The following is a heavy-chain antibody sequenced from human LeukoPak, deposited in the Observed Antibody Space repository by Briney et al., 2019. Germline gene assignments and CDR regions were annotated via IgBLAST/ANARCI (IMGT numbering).Heavy chain of an antibody. J-gene: IGHJ3*02. CDR3: ARDPGYCSGGSCYNDVFDI. CDR2: ICYDGSNK. CDR1: GFTFSSYG. D-gene: IGHD2-15*01. V-gene: IGHV3-33*01. Sequence: GGSLRLSCAASGFTFSSYGMHWVRQAPGKGLEWVAVICYDGSNKYYADSVKGRFTISRDNSKNTLYLQMNSLRAEDTAVYYCARDPGYCSGGSCYNDVFDIWGQGTMVTVSS.